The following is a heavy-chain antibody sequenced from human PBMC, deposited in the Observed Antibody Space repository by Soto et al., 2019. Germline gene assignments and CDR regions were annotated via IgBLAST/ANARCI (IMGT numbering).Heavy chain of an antibody. J-gene: IGHJ4*02. V-gene: IGHV3-11*05. CDR2: ISQGGSDT. CDR3: VSVARLAAH. D-gene: IGHD6-25*01. CDR1: GFTFTDYY. Sequence: QVHLVESGGGLVRPGGSLRLSCAASGFTFTDYYMNWIRQSPEKGLEWVSYISQGGSDTNYADSVKGRFTISRDNAKNSVYLEMNSLRDEATAVYYCVSVARLAAHWGQGTLVTVSS.